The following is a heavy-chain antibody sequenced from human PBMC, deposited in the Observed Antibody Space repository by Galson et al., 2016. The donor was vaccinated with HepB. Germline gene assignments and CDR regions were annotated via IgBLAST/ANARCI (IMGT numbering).Heavy chain of an antibody. D-gene: IGHD3-10*01. CDR3: ARVRTPNYYGSGNYYYYYAMDV. CDR1: HA. Sequence: HAMHWVRQAPGKGLEWVAVITYDGSNTYYADAVKGRFTISRDNSKNTLYLQMNSLRAEDTAVYYCARVRTPNYYGSGNYYYYYAMDVWGQGTTVTVSS. CDR2: ITYDGSNT. J-gene: IGHJ6*02. V-gene: IGHV3-30-3*01.